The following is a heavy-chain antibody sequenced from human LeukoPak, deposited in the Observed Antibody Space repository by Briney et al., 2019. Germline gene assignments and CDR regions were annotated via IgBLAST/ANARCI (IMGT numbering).Heavy chain of an antibody. D-gene: IGHD3-10*01. Sequence: GGSLRLSCAASGFTFDDYGMSWVRQAPGQGLELDSGINWNGGSTGYADSVKGRFTISRDNAKNSLYLQMTSLRAEDTALYYCARGGGSGSSLVVWYFDLWGRGTLVTVSS. V-gene: IGHV3-20*04. J-gene: IGHJ2*01. CDR2: INWNGGST. CDR1: GFTFDDYG. CDR3: ARGGGSGSSLVVWYFDL.